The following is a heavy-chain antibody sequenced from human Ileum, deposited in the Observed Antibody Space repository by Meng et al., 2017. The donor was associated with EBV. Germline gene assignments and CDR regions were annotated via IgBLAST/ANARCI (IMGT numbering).Heavy chain of an antibody. J-gene: IGHJ4*02. V-gene: IGHV4-34*01. CDR3: ARCYDSSGYYELNHFDH. CDR2: ITHSGST. D-gene: IGHD3-22*01. Sequence: QVRLQQWGAGLLEPSETLSLTCAVYGVSLSGYYWSWIRQPPGKGLEWIGEITHSGSTNYNSSLKSRVTILVDTSKNQLSLKMNSVTAADTAVYYCARCYDSSGYYELNHFDHWGQGTLVTVSS. CDR1: GVSLSGYY.